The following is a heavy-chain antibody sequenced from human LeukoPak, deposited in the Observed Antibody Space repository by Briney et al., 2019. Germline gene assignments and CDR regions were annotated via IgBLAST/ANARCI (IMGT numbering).Heavy chain of an antibody. CDR2: ISYSGSA. CDR3: AGGGYYSRLSDY. Sequence: SETLSLTCTVSGGSISSGDYYWSWIRQPPGKGLEWIGYISYSGSANDNPSLKSRVTISVDTSKNQFSLKLRSVTAADTAVYYCAGGGYYSRLSDYWGQGILVTVSS. CDR1: GGSISSGDYY. J-gene: IGHJ4*02. D-gene: IGHD3-3*01. V-gene: IGHV4-61*08.